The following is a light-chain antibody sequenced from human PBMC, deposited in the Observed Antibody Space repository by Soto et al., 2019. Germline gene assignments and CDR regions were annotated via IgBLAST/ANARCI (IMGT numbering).Light chain of an antibody. CDR3: HQYTSYSST. Sequence: IQMTQSPSTLSASVGDRVTITCRASQSISSWLAWYQQKPGKAPKLLIYDASSLESGVPSRFSGSGSGTEFTLTISSLQPDDFATYYCHQYTSYSSTFGQGTKLEIK. CDR1: QSISSW. J-gene: IGKJ2*01. CDR2: DAS. V-gene: IGKV1-5*01.